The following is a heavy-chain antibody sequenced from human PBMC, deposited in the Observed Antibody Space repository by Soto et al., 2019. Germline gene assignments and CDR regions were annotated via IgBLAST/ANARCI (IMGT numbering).Heavy chain of an antibody. J-gene: IGHJ4*02. CDR2: IWYDGSNK. Sequence: PWGSLRLSCAASGFTFSSYGMHWVRQAPGKGLEWVAVIWYDGSNKYYADSVKGRFTISRDNSKNTLYLQMNSLRAEDTAVYYCARIPHYEPITGTKEEDYWGQGTLVTVSS. V-gene: IGHV3-33*01. CDR3: ARIPHYEPITGTKEEDY. D-gene: IGHD1-20*01. CDR1: GFTFSSYG.